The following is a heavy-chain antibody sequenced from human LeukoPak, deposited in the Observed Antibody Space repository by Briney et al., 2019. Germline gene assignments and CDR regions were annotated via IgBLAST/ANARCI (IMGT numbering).Heavy chain of an antibody. Sequence: GGSLRLSCEASGFAFSDYTMNWVRQAPGKGLEWVSHITSSSTIYFADSVKGRFTISRDNAKNSLYLQLNSLRAEDTAVYYCARASGIAAAGTCDYWGQGTLVTVSS. CDR2: ITSSSTI. D-gene: IGHD6-13*01. CDR1: GFAFSDYT. J-gene: IGHJ4*02. V-gene: IGHV3-48*01. CDR3: ARASGIAAAGTCDY.